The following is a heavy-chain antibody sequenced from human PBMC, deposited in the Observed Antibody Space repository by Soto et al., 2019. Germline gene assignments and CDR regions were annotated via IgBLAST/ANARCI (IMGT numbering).Heavy chain of an antibody. Sequence: PSEPLSLPCTVSGRSIRSYYCSSIRKTCRKRLEWIGRIYTGGSTNYSPSLKSRVTMSVDTSKNQFSLRLTSVTAADTAVYYCARASVGPPGGGSWTMPFDIWGRGTLVTVSS. CDR3: ARASVGPPGGGSWTMPFDI. D-gene: IGHD2-15*01. CDR2: IYTGGST. V-gene: IGHV4-4*07. CDR1: GRSIRSYY. J-gene: IGHJ4*02.